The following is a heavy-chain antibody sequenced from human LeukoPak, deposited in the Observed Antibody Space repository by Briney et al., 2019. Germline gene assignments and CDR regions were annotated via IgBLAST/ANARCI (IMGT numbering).Heavy chain of an antibody. CDR1: GYSFTTYW. J-gene: IGHJ4*02. D-gene: IGHD6-13*01. V-gene: IGHV5-51*01. CDR3: ARRSIAAAGDFDY. Sequence: GESLKISCKGSGYSFTTYWIGWVRQMPGKGLEWMGIIYPGDSDTRYSPSFQGQVTISADKSITTAYLQWSSLKASDTAMYYCARRSIAAAGDFDYWGQGTLVTVSS. CDR2: IYPGDSDT.